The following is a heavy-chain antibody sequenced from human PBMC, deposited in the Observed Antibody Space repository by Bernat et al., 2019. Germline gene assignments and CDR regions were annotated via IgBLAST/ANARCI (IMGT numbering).Heavy chain of an antibody. CDR3: ARETCSGGSCSYYFVY. CDR1: GGTFSSYA. CDR2: IIPILGIA. V-gene: IGHV1-69*04. J-gene: IGHJ4*01. Sequence: QVQLVQSGAEVKKPGSSVKGACKAAGGTFSSYAIRWVRQVHGQGLEWMGRIIPILGIANYAQKCQGRVTITADKSKSTAYMELSSLRSEDTAVYYCARETCSGGSCSYYFVYWGHLSLVTVSS. D-gene: IGHD2-15*01.